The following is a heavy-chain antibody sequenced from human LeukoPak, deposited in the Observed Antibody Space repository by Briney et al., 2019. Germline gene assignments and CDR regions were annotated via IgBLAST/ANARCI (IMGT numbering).Heavy chain of an antibody. CDR2: IYHSGST. V-gene: IGHV4-38-2*01. Sequence: SETLSLTCAVAGYSISSVYWGWIRQPPGKGLEWIGSIYHSGSTYYNLSLKSRATISVYTSKRQFSLKLSSVTAADTAVYYCARQDYGGGYWGQGTLVTVSS. D-gene: IGHD4-23*01. CDR1: GYSISSVY. CDR3: ARQDYGGGY. J-gene: IGHJ4*02.